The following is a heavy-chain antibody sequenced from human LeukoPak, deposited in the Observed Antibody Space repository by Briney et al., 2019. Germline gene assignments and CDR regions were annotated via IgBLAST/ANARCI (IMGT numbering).Heavy chain of an antibody. V-gene: IGHV4-39*01. Sequence: SETLSLTCTVSGGSISSSSYYWGWIRQPPGKGLEWIGSIYYSGSTYYNPSLKSRVTISVDTSKNQFSLKLSSVTAADTAVYYCARIQQWLVRNFDYWGQGTLVTVSS. CDR3: ARIQQWLVRNFDY. J-gene: IGHJ4*02. CDR2: IYYSGST. D-gene: IGHD6-19*01. CDR1: GGSISSSSYY.